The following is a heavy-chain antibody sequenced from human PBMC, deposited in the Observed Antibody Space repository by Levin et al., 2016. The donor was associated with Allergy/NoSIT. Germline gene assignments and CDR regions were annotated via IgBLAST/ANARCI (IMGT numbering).Heavy chain of an antibody. Sequence: ASVKVSCKASGYTFTSYHIHWVRQAPGQGLEWMGRINPSGGSTTYAPKFQGRVTMTRDRSTSTGYMELSSLRSEDTAVYYCAREAPYGGKSDFDYWGQGTLVTVSS. CDR2: INPSGGST. CDR3: AREAPYGGKSDFDY. J-gene: IGHJ4*02. V-gene: IGHV1-46*01. CDR1: GYTFTSYH. D-gene: IGHD4-23*01.